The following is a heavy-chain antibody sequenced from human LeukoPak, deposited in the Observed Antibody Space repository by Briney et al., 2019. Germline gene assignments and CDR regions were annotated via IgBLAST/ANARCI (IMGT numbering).Heavy chain of an antibody. CDR1: GGSISSSSYY. CDR3: ARGDSSGYYYAD. J-gene: IGHJ4*02. Sequence: SETLSLTCTVSGGSISSSSYYWGWIRQPPGKGLEWIGSIYYSGSTYYNPSLKSRVTISVDTSKNQFSLKLSSVTAADTAVYYCARGDSSGYYYADWGQGTLVTVSS. D-gene: IGHD3-22*01. CDR2: IYYSGST. V-gene: IGHV4-39*01.